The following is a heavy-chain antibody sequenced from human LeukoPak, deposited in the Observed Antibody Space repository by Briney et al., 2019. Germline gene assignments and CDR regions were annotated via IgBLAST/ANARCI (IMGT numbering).Heavy chain of an antibody. Sequence: QPGGSLRLSCAASGFTFSSYSMNWVRQAPGKGLEWVSYISSSSSTIYSADSVKGRFTISRDNAKNSLYLQMNSLRAEDTAVYYCASAPRTGSYGLFYYWGQGTLVTVSS. CDR3: ASAPRTGSYGLFYY. V-gene: IGHV3-48*01. CDR1: GFTFSSYS. D-gene: IGHD5-18*01. J-gene: IGHJ4*02. CDR2: ISSSSSTI.